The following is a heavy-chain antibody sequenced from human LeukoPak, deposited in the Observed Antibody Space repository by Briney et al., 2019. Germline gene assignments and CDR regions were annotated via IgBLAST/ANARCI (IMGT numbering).Heavy chain of an antibody. J-gene: IGHJ4*02. Sequence: SETLSLTCAVYGGSFSGYYWSWIRQPPGKGLEWIGEINHSGSTNYNPSLESRVTISVDTSKNQFSLKLSSVTAADTAVYYCARGLSRSPRAAARSNPAYFDYWGQGTLVTVSS. CDR3: ARGLSRSPRAAARSNPAYFDY. V-gene: IGHV4-34*01. CDR2: INHSGST. CDR1: GGSFSGYY. D-gene: IGHD6-13*01.